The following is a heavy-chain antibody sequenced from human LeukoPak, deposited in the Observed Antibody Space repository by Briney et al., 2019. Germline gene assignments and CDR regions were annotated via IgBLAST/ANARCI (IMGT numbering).Heavy chain of an antibody. CDR1: GFTFSNYN. Sequence: GGSLRLSCAASGFTFSNYNMNWIRQAPGKGLEWVSYISGDGASIYYADSVKGRFTTSRDNAMNSLYLQMNSLRAEDTAVYYCVSALIVATVYWGPGTLVTVSS. V-gene: IGHV3-48*01. CDR3: VSALIVATVY. D-gene: IGHD5-12*01. CDR2: ISGDGASI. J-gene: IGHJ4*02.